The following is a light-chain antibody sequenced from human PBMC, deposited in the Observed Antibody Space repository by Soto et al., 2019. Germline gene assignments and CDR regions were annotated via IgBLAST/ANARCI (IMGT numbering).Light chain of an antibody. CDR2: DAS. J-gene: IGKJ5*01. CDR1: QSISSY. Sequence: EIVLTQSPDTLSLSPGDRATLSCRASQSISSYLAWYQQKPGQSPRLLIYDASNSSTGIPARFSGSGSGTDFTLSIRILVPEDFAVHYWNPGSVWPRISVCEGTRLEI. CDR3: NPGSVWPRIS. V-gene: IGKV3-11*01.